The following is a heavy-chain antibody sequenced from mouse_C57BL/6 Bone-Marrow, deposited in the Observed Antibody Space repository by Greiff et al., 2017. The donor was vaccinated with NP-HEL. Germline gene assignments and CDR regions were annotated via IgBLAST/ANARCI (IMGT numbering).Heavy chain of an antibody. J-gene: IGHJ2*01. CDR3: ARDGKSLYFDY. D-gene: IGHD2-1*01. V-gene: IGHV1-55*01. Sequence: QVHVKQPGAELVKPGASVKMSCKASGYTFTSYWITWVKQRPGQGLEWIGDIYPGSGSTNYNEKFKSKATLTVDTSSSTAYMQLSSLTSEDSAVYYCARDGKSLYFDYWGQGTTLTVSS. CDR2: IYPGSGST. CDR1: GYTFTSYW.